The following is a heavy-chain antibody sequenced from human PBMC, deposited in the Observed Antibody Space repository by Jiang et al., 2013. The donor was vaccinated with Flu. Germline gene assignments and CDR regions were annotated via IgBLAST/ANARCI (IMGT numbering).Heavy chain of an antibody. V-gene: IGHV5-51*04. J-gene: IGHJ6*02. D-gene: IGHD3-22*01. Sequence: GAEVKKPGESLKISCKGSGYSFTSYWIGWVRQMPGKGLEWMGIIYPGDSDTRYSPSFQGQVTISADKPISTAYLQWSSLKASDTAMYYCARSRGRYDSSGYFYGMDVWGQGTTVTVSS. CDR2: IYPGDSDT. CDR3: ARSRGRYDSSGYFYGMDV. CDR1: GYSFTSYW.